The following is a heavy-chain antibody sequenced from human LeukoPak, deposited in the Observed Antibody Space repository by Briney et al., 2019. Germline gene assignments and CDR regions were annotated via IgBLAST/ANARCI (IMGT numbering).Heavy chain of an antibody. J-gene: IGHJ3*02. CDR3: AKPGELSLIGAFDI. D-gene: IGHD3-16*02. V-gene: IGHV3-23*01. CDR2: ITGSGDST. CDR1: GFTFSIYS. Sequence: GGSLRLPCATSGFTFSIYSMSCVREAPGRGRVGVSAITGSGDSTYYTDCVKGRFTIPRDNSKNTLYMQMNSLRAEDTAVYYCAKPGELSLIGAFDIWGQGTMVTVSS.